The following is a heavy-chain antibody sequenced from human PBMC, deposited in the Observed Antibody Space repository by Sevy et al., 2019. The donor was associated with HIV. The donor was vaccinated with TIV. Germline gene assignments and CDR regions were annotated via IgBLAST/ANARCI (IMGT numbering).Heavy chain of an antibody. CDR3: TSALATADTPEYYFDY. V-gene: IGHV3-49*03. D-gene: IGHD2-15*01. CDR1: GFTFGDYA. CDR2: IRRNSHEPYGGTT. Sequence: GGSLRLSCTSSGFTFGDYAMSWFRQAPGKGLEWVAFIRRNSHEPYGGTTEYAASVKGRFTISRDDSKRIAYLQMNSLKTEYKAVYYCTSALATADTPEYYFDYWGQGILVTVSS. J-gene: IGHJ4*02.